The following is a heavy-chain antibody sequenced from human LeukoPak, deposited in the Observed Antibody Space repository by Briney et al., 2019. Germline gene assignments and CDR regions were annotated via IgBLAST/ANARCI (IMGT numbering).Heavy chain of an antibody. J-gene: IGHJ3*02. CDR2: INHSGST. Sequence: SETLSLTCAVYGGSFSGYYWSWIRQPPGKGLEGIGEINHSGSTNYNPSLQSRVTLSVDTSKNQFSLKLSSVTAADTAVYYCARPQGGTTYAFDIWGQGTMLTVSS. V-gene: IGHV4-34*01. CDR1: GGSFSGYY. D-gene: IGHD1-7*01. CDR3: ARPQGGTTYAFDI.